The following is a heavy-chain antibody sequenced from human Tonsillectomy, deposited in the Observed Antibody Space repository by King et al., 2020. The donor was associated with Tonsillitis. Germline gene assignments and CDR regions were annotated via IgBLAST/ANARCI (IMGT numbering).Heavy chain of an antibody. V-gene: IGHV3-64D*06. CDR3: VAGRGEGGGREE. CDR1: GFTFSRYA. D-gene: IGHD3-10*01. CDR2: ISSNGGRT. Sequence: VPLVSSGGGLVQPGGSLRLSCSASGFTFSRYALHWVRPAPGQGLEYVSAISSNGGRTYYADSVKGRFTISRDNSKHTLYLQMSSLRAADTAGEYGVAGRGEGGGREEGGKGTRGT. J-gene: IGHJ4*02.